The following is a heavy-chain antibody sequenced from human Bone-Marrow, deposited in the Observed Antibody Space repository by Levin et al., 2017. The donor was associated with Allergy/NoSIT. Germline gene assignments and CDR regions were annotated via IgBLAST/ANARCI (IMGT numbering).Heavy chain of an antibody. CDR2: ISAYNGNT. CDR3: ARDHLQYYDFWSGYYSWFDP. V-gene: IGHV1-18*01. CDR1: GYTFTSYG. J-gene: IGHJ5*02. D-gene: IGHD3-3*01. Sequence: ASVKVSCKASGYTFTSYGISWVRQAPGQGLEWMGWISAYNGNTNYAQKLQGRVTMTTDTSTSTAYMELRSLRSDDTAVYYCARDHLQYYDFWSGYYSWFDPWGQGTLVTVSS.